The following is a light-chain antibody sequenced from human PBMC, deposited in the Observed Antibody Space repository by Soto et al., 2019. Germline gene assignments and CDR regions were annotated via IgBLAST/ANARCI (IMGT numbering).Light chain of an antibody. V-gene: IGKV1-27*01. CDR1: QGISNY. CDR3: QKYNSAPRT. J-gene: IGKJ1*01. Sequence: DIQMTQSPSSLSASVGDRVTITCRASQGISNYLAWYQQKPGKVPKLLIYAASTLQSGVPSRFSGSGSGTDFTRTISSLQPEDVATYYCQKYNSAPRTFGQGPKVEIK. CDR2: AAS.